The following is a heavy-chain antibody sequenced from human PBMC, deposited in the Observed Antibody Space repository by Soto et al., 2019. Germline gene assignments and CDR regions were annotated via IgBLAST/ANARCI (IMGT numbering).Heavy chain of an antibody. V-gene: IGHV5-51*01. CDR3: ATRYDTATASNYYYYGMVV. D-gene: IGHD5-18*01. CDR2: IYPGDSDT. Sequence: GESLKISCKGSGYSFTSYWIGWVRQMPGKGLEWMGIIYPGDSDTRYSPSFQGQVTISADKSISTAYLQWSSLKASDTAMYYCATRYDTATASNYYYYGMVVWGQGTTVTVSS. CDR1: GYSFTSYW. J-gene: IGHJ6*02.